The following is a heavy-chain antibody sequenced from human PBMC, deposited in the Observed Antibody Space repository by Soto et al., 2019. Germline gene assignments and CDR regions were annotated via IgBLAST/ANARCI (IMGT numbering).Heavy chain of an antibody. D-gene: IGHD3-16*02. CDR3: ARTYYDYVWGSYRPGAFDI. J-gene: IGHJ3*02. CDR2: IYYSGST. V-gene: IGHV4-59*01. Sequence: LSLTCTVSGGSISSYYWSWIQQPPGKGLEWIGYIYYSGSTNYNPSLKSRVTISVDTSKNQFSLKLSSVTAADTAVYYCARTYYDYVWGSYRPGAFDIWGQGTMVTVSS. CDR1: GGSISSYY.